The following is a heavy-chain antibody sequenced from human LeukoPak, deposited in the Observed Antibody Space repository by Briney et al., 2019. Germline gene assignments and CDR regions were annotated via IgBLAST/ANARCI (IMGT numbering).Heavy chain of an antibody. CDR1: GYTFIDYY. Sequence: GASVKVSCKASGYTFIDYYVNWGRQAPGQGLEWMGWINPNSGGTNYAQKFQGKGTMTRDTSISTVYMELTSLTSDDTAVYYCATWGGVQFDPWGQGTLVTVSS. J-gene: IGHJ5*02. CDR2: INPNSGGT. V-gene: IGHV1-2*02. D-gene: IGHD2-8*01. CDR3: ATWGGVQFDP.